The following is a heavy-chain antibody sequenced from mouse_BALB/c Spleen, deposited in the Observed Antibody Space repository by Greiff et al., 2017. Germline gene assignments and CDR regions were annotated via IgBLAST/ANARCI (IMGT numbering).Heavy chain of an antibody. Sequence: QVQLKESGPGLVAPSQSLSITCTVSGFSLTGYGVNWVRQPPGKGLEWLGMIWGDGSTDYNSALKSRLSISKDNSKSQVFLKMNSLQTDDTARYYCARDWDYRYDYAMDYWGQGTSVTVSS. CDR1: GFSLTGYG. J-gene: IGHJ4*01. D-gene: IGHD2-14*01. V-gene: IGHV2-6-7*01. CDR3: ARDWDYRYDYAMDY. CDR2: IWGDGST.